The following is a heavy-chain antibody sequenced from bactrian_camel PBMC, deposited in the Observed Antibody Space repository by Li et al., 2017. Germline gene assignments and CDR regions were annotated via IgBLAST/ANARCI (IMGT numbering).Heavy chain of an antibody. CDR3: GTGPPHR. CDR1: LYIYSSYC. J-gene: IGHJ4*01. Sequence: VQLVESGGGSVQAGDSLRLSCEISLYIYSSYCMGWFRQAPGKEREAVAAHYTGTATTYVADSVKGRFTISRDNAKNAVYLQMNNLKSEDTALYYCGTGPPHRWGQGTQVTVS. D-gene: IGHD7*01. V-gene: IGHV3S40*01. CDR2: HYTGTATT.